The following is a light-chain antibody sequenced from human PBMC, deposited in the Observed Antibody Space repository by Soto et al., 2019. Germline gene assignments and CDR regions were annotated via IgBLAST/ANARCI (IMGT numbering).Light chain of an antibody. CDR1: SSDLGSYDF. CDR2: EVS. Sequence: QSVLTQPASVSGSPGQSITISCTGTSSDLGSYDFVSWYQQYPGKAPQLIIYEVSYRPSGASNRFSGSKSGNTASLTISGLQADDEADYYCSSYTSSSTFVFGTGTKVTV. V-gene: IGLV2-14*01. J-gene: IGLJ1*01. CDR3: SSYTSSSTFV.